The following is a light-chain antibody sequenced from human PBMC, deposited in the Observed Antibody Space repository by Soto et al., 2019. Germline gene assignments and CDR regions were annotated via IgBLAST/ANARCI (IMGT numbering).Light chain of an antibody. CDR1: QTVSSY. CDR2: DSS. Sequence: IVLTQSPATLSLSPGERATLSCRASQTVSSYVAWYQQRHGQAPRLVIYDSSNRAPGVPARFSGSGSGTQFTLTISSLEPEDSAVYYCQQRYNRPPYTFGQGTKLEIK. J-gene: IGKJ2*01. V-gene: IGKV3-11*01. CDR3: QQRYNRPPYT.